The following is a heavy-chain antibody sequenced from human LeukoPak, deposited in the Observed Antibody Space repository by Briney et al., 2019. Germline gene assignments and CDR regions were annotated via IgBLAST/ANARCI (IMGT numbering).Heavy chain of an antibody. Sequence: SGGSLRLSCVTSGFTFSSYAFHWVRQAPGKGLEWVATMSFDVNNKYYADSVRGRFTISRDNSKNTLYLQMNSLGAEDTAVYSCARGYCTSSSCYNDCWGQGTLVTVSS. V-gene: IGHV3-30*04. CDR1: GFTFSSYA. CDR3: ARGYCTSSSCYNDC. CDR2: MSFDVNNK. J-gene: IGHJ4*02. D-gene: IGHD2-2*02.